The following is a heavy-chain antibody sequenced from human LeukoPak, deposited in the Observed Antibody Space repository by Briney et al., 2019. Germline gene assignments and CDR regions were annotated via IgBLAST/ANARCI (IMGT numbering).Heavy chain of an antibody. CDR3: ARDSVLRYFDWSPFDY. J-gene: IGHJ4*02. V-gene: IGHV1-18*01. D-gene: IGHD3-9*01. CDR2: ISAYNGNT. CDR1: GYTFTSYG. Sequence: ASVKVSCKASGYTFTSYGIRWVRQAPGQGLEWMGWISAYNGNTNYAQKLQGRVTMTTDTSTSTAYMELRSLRSDDTAVYYCARDSVLRYFDWSPFDYWGQGTLVTVSS.